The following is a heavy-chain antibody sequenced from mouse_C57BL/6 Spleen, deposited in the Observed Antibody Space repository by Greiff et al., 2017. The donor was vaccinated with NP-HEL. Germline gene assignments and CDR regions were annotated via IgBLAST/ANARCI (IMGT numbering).Heavy chain of an antibody. CDR3: ARTPLLYLDAMDY. D-gene: IGHD2-12*01. CDR1: GYTFTSYT. CDR2: INPSSGYT. J-gene: IGHJ4*01. V-gene: IGHV1-4*01. Sequence: QVQLQQSGAELARPGASVKMSCKASGYTFTSYTMHWVKQRPGQGLEWIGYINPSSGYTKYNQKFKDKATLTADKSSSTAYMQLSSLTSEDSAVYYFARTPLLYLDAMDYWGQGTSVTVSS.